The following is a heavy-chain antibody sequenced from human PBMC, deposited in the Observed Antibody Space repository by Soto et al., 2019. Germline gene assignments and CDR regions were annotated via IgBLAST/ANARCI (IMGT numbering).Heavy chain of an antibody. V-gene: IGHV3-11*01. Sequence: VGSLRLSCAASGFTFSDFYMSWIRQAPGKGLEWVSYISSSDGSIYYADSVRGRFTISWDNAKNSLFLQMNSLRADDTAVYYCARGGWATISFDHWGQGTLVTVSS. D-gene: IGHD5-12*01. CDR3: ARGGWATISFDH. J-gene: IGHJ4*02. CDR2: ISSSDGSI. CDR1: GFTFSDFY.